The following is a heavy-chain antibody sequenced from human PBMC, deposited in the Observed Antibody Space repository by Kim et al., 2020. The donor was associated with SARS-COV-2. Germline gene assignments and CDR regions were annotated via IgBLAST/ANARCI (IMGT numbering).Heavy chain of an antibody. CDR2: IWSDGSKE. Sequence: GGSLRLSCAASGLPFSASGMHWVRQAPGKGLEWVAMIWSDGSKEYYADSVNGRFTISRDNSKNTVYLQMNSVRAEDTAVYYCARDKGERYSDYWGQGTLVIVS. CDR1: GLPFSASG. CDR3: ARDKGERYSDY. J-gene: IGHJ4*02. V-gene: IGHV3-33*01. D-gene: IGHD3-16*01.